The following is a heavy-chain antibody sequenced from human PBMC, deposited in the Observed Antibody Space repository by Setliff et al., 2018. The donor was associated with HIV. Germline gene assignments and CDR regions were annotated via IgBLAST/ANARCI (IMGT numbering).Heavy chain of an antibody. V-gene: IGHV3-74*01. CDR1: GFSFSNYW. CDR3: AKMRFEGYSYTYYYYMDV. Sequence: GSLRLSCAPSGFSFSNYWMHWVRQAPGEGLVWVSRINSDGSIIDYADSVKGRFTISRDNAKNSLYLQMNSLRAEDTAVYYCAKMRFEGYSYTYYYYMDVWGQGTTVTVSS. D-gene: IGHD3-16*01. J-gene: IGHJ6*03. CDR2: INSDGSII.